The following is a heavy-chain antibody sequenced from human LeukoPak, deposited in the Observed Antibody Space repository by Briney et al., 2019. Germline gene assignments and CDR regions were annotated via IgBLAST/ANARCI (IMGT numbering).Heavy chain of an antibody. D-gene: IGHD3-3*01. J-gene: IGHJ4*02. CDR1: GFTFSSYA. CDR3: ARLREIPVFGVVTKSTSYFDY. CDR2: IYSGGDT. V-gene: IGHV3-66*01. Sequence: GGSLRLSCAASGFTFSSYAMHWVRQAPGKGLEWVSVIYSGGDTYYADSVKGRFTISRDNSKNTLYLQMNSLRAEDTADCARLREIPVFGVVTKSTSYFDYWGQGTLVTVSS.